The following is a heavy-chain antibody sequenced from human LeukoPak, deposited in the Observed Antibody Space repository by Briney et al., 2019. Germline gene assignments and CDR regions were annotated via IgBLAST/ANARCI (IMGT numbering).Heavy chain of an antibody. CDR1: GDSITGYY. V-gene: IGHV4-34*01. J-gene: IGHJ4*02. Sequence: SETLSLTCSVSGDSITGYYWSWIRQPPGKGLEWIGEINHSGSTNYNPSLKSRVTISVDTSKNQFSLKLSSVTAADTAVYYCARANYYDSSGLRPNDYWGQGTLVTVSS. CDR2: INHSGST. D-gene: IGHD3-22*01. CDR3: ARANYYDSSGLRPNDY.